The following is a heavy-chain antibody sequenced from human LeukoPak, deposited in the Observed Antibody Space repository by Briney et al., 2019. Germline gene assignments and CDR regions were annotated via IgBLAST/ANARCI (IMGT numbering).Heavy chain of an antibody. J-gene: IGHJ3*02. V-gene: IGHV3-23*01. CDR1: GFTFSSYA. Sequence: GGSLRLSCAASGFTFSSYAMSWVRQAPGKGLEWVSAISGSGGSTYYADSVKGRFTISRDNAKNSLYLQMNSLRAEDTALYYCAKLDRREAFDIWGQGTMVTVSS. CDR3: AKLDRREAFDI. D-gene: IGHD3/OR15-3a*01. CDR2: ISGSGGST.